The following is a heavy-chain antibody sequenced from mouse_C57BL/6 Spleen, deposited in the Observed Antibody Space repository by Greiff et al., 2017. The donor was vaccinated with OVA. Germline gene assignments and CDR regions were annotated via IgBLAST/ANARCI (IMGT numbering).Heavy chain of an antibody. J-gene: IGHJ1*03. CDR2: IRSKSNNYAT. Sequence: EVQVVESGGGLVQPKGSLKLSCAASGFSFNTYAMNWVRQAPGKGLEWVARIRSKSNNYATYYADSVKDRFTISRDDSESMLYLQMNNLKTEDTAMYYCVRPAYYSKGYFDVWGTGTTVTVSS. CDR3: VRPAYYSKGYFDV. V-gene: IGHV10-1*01. D-gene: IGHD2-5*01. CDR1: GFSFNTYA.